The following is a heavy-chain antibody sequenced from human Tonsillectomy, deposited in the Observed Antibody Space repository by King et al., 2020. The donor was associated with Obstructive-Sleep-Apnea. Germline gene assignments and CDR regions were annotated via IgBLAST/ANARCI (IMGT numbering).Heavy chain of an antibody. CDR1: GGSIRSYY. J-gene: IGHJ4*02. V-gene: IGHV4-59*01. CDR3: ARSYSTPFDY. D-gene: IGHD6-13*01. Sequence: VQLQESGPGLVKPSETLSLTCTVSGGSIRSYYWSWIRQPPGKGLEWIGYIYYSESTNYNPSLKSRVTISVDTSKSQFSLRLSSVTAADTAVYYCARSYSTPFDYWGPGTLVNVSS. CDR2: IYYSEST.